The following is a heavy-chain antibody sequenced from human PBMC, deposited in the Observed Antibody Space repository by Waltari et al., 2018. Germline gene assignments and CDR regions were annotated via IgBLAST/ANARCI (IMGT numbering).Heavy chain of an antibody. CDR1: GGTFSSYT. CDR3: ARVDSGSSSFPWFDP. J-gene: IGHJ5*02. CDR2: IVPILGIA. D-gene: IGHD6-13*01. Sequence: QVQLVQSGAEVKKPGSSVKVSCKASGGTFSSYTISWVRQAPGQGLEWMGRIVPILGIANYAQKFQGRVTITADKSTSTAYMELSSLRSEDTAVYYCARVDSGSSSFPWFDPWGQGTLVTVSS. V-gene: IGHV1-69*02.